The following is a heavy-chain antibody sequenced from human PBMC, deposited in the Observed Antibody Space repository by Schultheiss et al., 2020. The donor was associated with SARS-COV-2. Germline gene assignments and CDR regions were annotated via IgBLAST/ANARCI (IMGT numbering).Heavy chain of an antibody. J-gene: IGHJ6*02. V-gene: IGHV3-48*03. CDR2: ISSSGSTI. Sequence: GGSLRLSCAASGFTFSSYEMNWVRQAPGKGLEWVSYISSSGSTIYYVDSVKGRFTISRDNAKNSLYLQMNSLRAEDTAVYYCATNYDNRYYYYYGMDVWGQGTTVTVSS. D-gene: IGHD1-7*01. CDR3: ATNYDNRYYYYYGMDV. CDR1: GFTFSSYE.